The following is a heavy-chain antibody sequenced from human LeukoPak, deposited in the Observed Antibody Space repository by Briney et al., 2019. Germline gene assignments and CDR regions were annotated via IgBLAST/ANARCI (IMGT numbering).Heavy chain of an antibody. CDR1: GFTFSSYD. Sequence: PGGSLRLSCAASGFTFSSYDMNWVRHAPGQGLDWVSYIRTSGSTISSTDSAKGRFTISRDNPKNSLFLQMNSLRAEDTAVYYCARDPACGGYVGACDIWGERPMVTV. V-gene: IGHV3-48*03. CDR3: ARDPACGGYVGACDI. J-gene: IGHJ3*02. D-gene: IGHD5-18*01. CDR2: IRTSGSTI.